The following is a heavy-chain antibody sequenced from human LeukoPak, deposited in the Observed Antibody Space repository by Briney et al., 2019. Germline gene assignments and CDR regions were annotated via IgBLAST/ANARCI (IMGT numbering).Heavy chain of an antibody. D-gene: IGHD6-13*01. Sequence: GASVKVSCKASGYTFTGYYMHWVRQAPGQGLEWMGWINPNSGGTNYAQKFQGRVTMTRDTSISTAYMQLSRLRSDDTAVYYCARVGSIAAAGNLDYWGQGTLVTVSS. CDR3: ARVGSIAAAGNLDY. J-gene: IGHJ4*02. CDR2: INPNSGGT. V-gene: IGHV1-2*02. CDR1: GYTFTGYY.